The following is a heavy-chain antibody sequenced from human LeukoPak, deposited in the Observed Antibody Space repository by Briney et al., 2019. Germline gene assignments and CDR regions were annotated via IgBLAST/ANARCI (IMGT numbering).Heavy chain of an antibody. J-gene: IGHJ4*02. CDR2: MNPNNSNT. V-gene: IGHV1-8*01. Sequence: ASVKVSCKASGYTFTSYDINWVRLATGQGLEWMGWMNPNNSNTGYAQKFQGRVTMTRNTSISTAYMELSSLRSEDTAVYYCARGETLGVPFDYWGQGTLVTVSS. D-gene: IGHD3-3*01. CDR3: ARGETLGVPFDY. CDR1: GYTFTSYD.